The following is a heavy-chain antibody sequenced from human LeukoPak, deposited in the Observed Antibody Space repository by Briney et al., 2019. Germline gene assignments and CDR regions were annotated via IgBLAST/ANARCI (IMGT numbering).Heavy chain of an antibody. CDR2: INHSGST. CDR3: ARGLAVTMSIDY. J-gene: IGHJ4*02. V-gene: IGHV4-34*09. Sequence: PSETLSLTCAVYGGSFSGYYWSWIRQPPGKGLEWIGEINHSGSTNYNPSLKSRVTISVDTSKNQFSLKLSSVTAADTAVYYCARGLAVTMSIDYWGQGTLVTVSS. CDR1: GGSFSGYY. D-gene: IGHD4-17*01.